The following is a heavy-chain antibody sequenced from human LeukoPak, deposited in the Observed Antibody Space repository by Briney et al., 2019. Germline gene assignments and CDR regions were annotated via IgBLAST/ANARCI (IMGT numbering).Heavy chain of an antibody. CDR1: GFTFSSYG. CDR3: GKGGRPYYYGSGSYY. J-gene: IGHJ4*02. D-gene: IGHD3-10*01. CDR2: IRYDGSNK. Sequence: GGSLRLSCAASGFTFSSYGMHWVRQAPGKGLEWVAFIRYDGSNKYYADSVKGRFTISRDNSKNTLYLQMNSLRAEDTAVYYCGKGGRPYYYGSGSYYWGQGTLVPVSS. V-gene: IGHV3-30*02.